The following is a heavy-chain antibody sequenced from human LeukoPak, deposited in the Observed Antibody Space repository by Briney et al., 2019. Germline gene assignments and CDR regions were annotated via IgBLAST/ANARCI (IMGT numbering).Heavy chain of an antibody. CDR2: IYYSGST. CDR3: ARSGRQLFELDY. V-gene: IGHV4-59*01. D-gene: IGHD5-18*01. J-gene: IGHJ4*02. CDR1: GGSISSYY. Sequence: PSETLSLTCTVSGGSISSYYWSWIRQPPRKGLEWIGYIYYSGSTNYNPSLKSRVTISVDTSKNQFSLKLSSVTAADTAVYYCARSGRQLFELDYWGQGTLVTVSS.